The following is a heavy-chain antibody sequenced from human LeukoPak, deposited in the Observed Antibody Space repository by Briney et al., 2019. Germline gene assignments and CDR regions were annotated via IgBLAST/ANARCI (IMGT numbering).Heavy chain of an antibody. J-gene: IGHJ4*02. D-gene: IGHD1-26*01. CDR1: GSTFSSYW. CDR2: IKQDGSEK. V-gene: IGHV3-7*05. Sequence: GGSLRLSCAASGSTFSSYWMSWVRQAPGKGLEWVANIKQDGSEKKYVDSVKGRFTISRDNAKNSLYLQIGSLGAEDTAVYYCARASGSYLLDYWGQGTLVTVSS. CDR3: ARASGSYLLDY.